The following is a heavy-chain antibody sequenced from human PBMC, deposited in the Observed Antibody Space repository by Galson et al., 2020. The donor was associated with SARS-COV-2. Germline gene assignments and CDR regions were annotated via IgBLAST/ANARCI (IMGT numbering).Heavy chain of an antibody. V-gene: IGHV2-5*02. CDR2: LHWEDDK. D-gene: IGHD6-13*01. CDR1: GLSLSTSGVG. Sequence: SGPTLVKPTQTLTLNCPFSGLSLSTSGVGVGWIRQPPGKALEWLALLHWEDDKRYSPSLKSRLTITKDTSKNQVVLTMTNMDPVDTATYYCAHNLGSSWYGDWFDPWGQGTLVTVSS. J-gene: IGHJ5*02. CDR3: AHNLGSSWYGDWFDP.